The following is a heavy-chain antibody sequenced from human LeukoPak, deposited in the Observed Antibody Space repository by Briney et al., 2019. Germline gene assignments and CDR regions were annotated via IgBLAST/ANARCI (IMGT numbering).Heavy chain of an antibody. CDR3: ARDRSGVHAFDI. J-gene: IGHJ3*02. CDR1: GGSISSGSYY. CDR2: IYTSGST. V-gene: IGHV4-61*02. Sequence: SETLSLTCTVSGGSISSGSYYWSWIRQPAGKGLEWIGRIYTSGSTNYNPSLKSRVTISVDTSKNQFSLKLSSLTAADTAVYYCARDRSGVHAFDIWGQGTMVTVSS.